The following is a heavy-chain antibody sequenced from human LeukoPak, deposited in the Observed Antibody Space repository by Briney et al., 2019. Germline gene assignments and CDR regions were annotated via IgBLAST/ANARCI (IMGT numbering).Heavy chain of an antibody. CDR3: ARTIAAAGTVPHYYYYYMDV. Sequence: PSETLSLTCTVSGGSISSSNWWSWVRQPPGKGLEWIGEIYHSGSTNYNPSLKSRVTISVDKSKNQFSLKLSSVTAADTAVYYCARTIAAAGTVPHYYYYYMDVWGKGTTVTVSS. J-gene: IGHJ6*03. CDR2: IYHSGST. CDR1: GGSISSSNW. D-gene: IGHD6-13*01. V-gene: IGHV4-4*02.